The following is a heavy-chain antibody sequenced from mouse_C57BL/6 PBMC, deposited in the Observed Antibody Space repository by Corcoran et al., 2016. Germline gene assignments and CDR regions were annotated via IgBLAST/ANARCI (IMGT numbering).Heavy chain of an antibody. Sequence: EVQLQQSGPELVKPGASVKISCKASGYTFTDYYMNWVKQSHGKSLEWIGDINPNNGGTSYNQKFKGKATLTVDKSSSTAYMELRSLTSEDSVVYYCARSGSNLYFDVWGTGTTVTVSS. CDR3: ARSGSNLYFDV. CDR1: GYTFTDYY. J-gene: IGHJ1*03. D-gene: IGHD3-2*02. V-gene: IGHV1-26*01. CDR2: INPNNGGT.